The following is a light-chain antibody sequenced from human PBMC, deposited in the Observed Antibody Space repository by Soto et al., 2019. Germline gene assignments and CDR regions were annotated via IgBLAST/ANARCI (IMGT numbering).Light chain of an antibody. CDR2: GAS. CDR3: PQYINWPRT. CDR1: QSVTSY. V-gene: IGKV3-15*01. J-gene: IGKJ1*01. Sequence: EVVMTQSPATLSLSTGERATLSCMASQSVTSYLAWYQQKPGQAPRLLIYGASIRATDIPARFIGSGSGTEFTLTISSLQSEDFAVYYCPQYINWPRTSGQGTMV.